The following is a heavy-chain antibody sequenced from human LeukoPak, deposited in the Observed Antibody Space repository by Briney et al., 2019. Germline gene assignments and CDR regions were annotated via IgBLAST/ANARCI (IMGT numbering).Heavy chain of an antibody. J-gene: IGHJ4*02. V-gene: IGHV3-30*04. CDR2: ISYDGSNK. Sequence: PGGSLRLSCAASGFTFSSYEMNWVRQAPGKGLEWVAVISYDGSNKYYADSVKGRFTISRDNAKNSLYLQMNSLRAEDTAVYYCASGYSGYDRLYGYWGQGTLVTVSS. CDR3: ASGYSGYDRLYGY. CDR1: GFTFSSYE. D-gene: IGHD5-12*01.